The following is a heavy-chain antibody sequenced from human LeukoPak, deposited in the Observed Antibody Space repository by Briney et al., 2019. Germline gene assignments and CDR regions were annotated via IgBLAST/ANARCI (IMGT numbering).Heavy chain of an antibody. Sequence: GGSLRLSCAASGFTFSNYGMHWVRQAPDKGLKWVTFIQYDGNNKYYADSVKGRFTISRDNSKNTLYLQMNSLRPEDTAVYYCAKGAYYDTTPDAFDIWGQGTMVTVSS. CDR1: GFTFSNYG. V-gene: IGHV3-30*02. D-gene: IGHD3-22*01. J-gene: IGHJ3*02. CDR2: IQYDGNNK. CDR3: AKGAYYDTTPDAFDI.